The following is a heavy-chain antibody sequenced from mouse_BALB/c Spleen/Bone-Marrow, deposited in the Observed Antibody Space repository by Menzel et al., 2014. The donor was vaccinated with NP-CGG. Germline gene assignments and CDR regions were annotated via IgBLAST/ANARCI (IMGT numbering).Heavy chain of an antibody. CDR1: GFTFSDFY. D-gene: IGHD2-10*02. V-gene: IGHV7-1*02. Sequence: DVKLVESGGGLVRPGDSLRLSCATSGFTFSDFYMEWVRQPPGKRLEWIAASRNKAKHYTTEYSASVKGRFIVSRDTSQSILYLQMNALRAEDTAIYYCARDVGYGNYFVYWGQGTLVTVSA. J-gene: IGHJ3*01. CDR2: SRNKAKHYTT. CDR3: ARDVGYGNYFVY.